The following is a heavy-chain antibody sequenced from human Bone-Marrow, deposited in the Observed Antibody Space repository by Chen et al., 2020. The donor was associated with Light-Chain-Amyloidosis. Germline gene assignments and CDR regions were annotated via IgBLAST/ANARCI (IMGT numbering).Heavy chain of an antibody. V-gene: IGHV4-4*02. D-gene: IGHD6-19*01. CDR1: GDSLSSSHW. CDR3: ARAWGSSSGSLEY. J-gene: IGHJ4*02. CDR2: IYHSGST. Sequence: QVQLQESGPGLVKPSGTLSLTCAVSGDSLSSSHWWSWVRQPPGKGLEWIGEIYHSGSTNYNPSLKSRVTISVDKSKNQFSLNLSSVTAADTAAYYCARAWGSSSGSLEYWGQGTLVTVSS.